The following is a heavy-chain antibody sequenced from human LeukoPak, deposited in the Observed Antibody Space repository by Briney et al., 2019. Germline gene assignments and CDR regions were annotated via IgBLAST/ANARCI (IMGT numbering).Heavy chain of an antibody. CDR2: ISGSGGST. Sequence: SGGSLRLSCAASGFTFSSYGMSWVRQAPGKGLEWVSAISGSGGSTYYADSVKGRFTISRDNSKNTLYLQMNSLRAEDTAVYYCAKDPPLPGSYLNWFDPWGQGTLVTVSS. CDR1: GFTFSSYG. V-gene: IGHV3-23*01. J-gene: IGHJ5*02. CDR3: AKDPPLPGSYLNWFDP. D-gene: IGHD3-10*01.